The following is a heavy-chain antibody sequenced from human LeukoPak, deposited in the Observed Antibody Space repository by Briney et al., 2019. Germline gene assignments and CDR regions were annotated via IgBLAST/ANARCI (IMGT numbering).Heavy chain of an antibody. Sequence: GSLRLSCAASGFTFSRFWMSWVRQAPGKGLEWVANIKQDGSEKYYVDSVKGRFTISRDNAKNSLYLQMNSLRAEDTAVFYCARDGTYTDYDPDFDIWGQGTLVTVSS. CDR2: IKQDGSEK. CDR3: ARDGTYTDYDPDFDI. J-gene: IGHJ4*02. CDR1: GFTFSRFW. D-gene: IGHD5-12*01. V-gene: IGHV3-7*04.